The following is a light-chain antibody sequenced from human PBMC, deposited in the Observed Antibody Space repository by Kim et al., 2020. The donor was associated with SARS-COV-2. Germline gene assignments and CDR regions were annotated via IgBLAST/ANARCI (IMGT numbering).Light chain of an antibody. J-gene: IGLJ3*02. CDR3: QSYDKSLRGWV. CDR1: RCHSWAGYD. Sequence: VTISCARGRCHSWAGYDLHQHQQLQGTAPLLVLYATSNRPSGVPDPFCVSSSGTSASLAITGLQAEYEADYDCQSYDKSLRGWVFGGGTQLTVL. CDR2: ATS. V-gene: IGLV1-40*01.